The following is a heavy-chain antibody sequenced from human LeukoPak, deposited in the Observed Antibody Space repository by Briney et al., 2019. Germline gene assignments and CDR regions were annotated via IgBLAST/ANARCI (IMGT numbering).Heavy chain of an antibody. CDR1: GGTFSSYA. V-gene: IGHV1-69*05. D-gene: IGHD3-10*01. CDR2: IIPIFGTA. CDR3: ARDRERITMVRGVYDAFDI. J-gene: IGHJ3*02. Sequence: GSSVKVSCKASGGTFSSYAISWVRQAPGQGLEWMGRIIPIFGTANYAQKFQGRATITTDESTSTAYMELSSLRSEDTAVYYCARDRERITMVRGVYDAFDIWGQGTMVTVSS.